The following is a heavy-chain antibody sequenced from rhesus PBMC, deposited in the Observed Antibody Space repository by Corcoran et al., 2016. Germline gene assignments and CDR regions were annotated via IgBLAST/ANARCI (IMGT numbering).Heavy chain of an antibody. V-gene: IGHV4S7*01. D-gene: IGHD6-25*01. CDR2: IFGRIGST. CDR1: GGSLSGGYG. J-gene: IGHJ4*01. Sequence: QLQLQASGPGLVKPSETLSLTCAVSGGSLSGGYGWSWIRQPPGKGLEWIGHIFGRIGSTYYNPSLNSRVTISTDTAKNQFSLKLSSVTAADTVVYYCARGGRQLEIVVDYWGQGVLVTVSS. CDR3: ARGGRQLEIVVDY.